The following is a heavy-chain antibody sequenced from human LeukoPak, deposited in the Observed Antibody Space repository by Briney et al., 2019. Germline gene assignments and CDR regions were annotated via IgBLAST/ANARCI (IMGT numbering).Heavy chain of an antibody. D-gene: IGHD1-26*01. CDR1: GGSISNYS. J-gene: IGHJ3*02. Sequence: SETLSLTCSVSGGSISNYSWSWIRQPPGKGLEWIGYIFYSGSTNYNPSLKSRVTISVDTSKNQFSLKLSSVTAADTAVYYCARLDSGSSSDAFDIWGQGTMVTVSS. CDR3: ARLDSGSSSDAFDI. CDR2: IFYSGST. V-gene: IGHV4-59*12.